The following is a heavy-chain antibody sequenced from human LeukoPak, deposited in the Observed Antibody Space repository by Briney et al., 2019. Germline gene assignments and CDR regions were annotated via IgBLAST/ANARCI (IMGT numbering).Heavy chain of an antibody. V-gene: IGHV4-39*07. D-gene: IGHD1-20*01. CDR3: ARDQGEYNWNSIDY. Sequence: SETLSLTCTVSGGSISSSSYYWGWIRQPPGKGLEWIGSIYYSGSTYYNPSLKGRVTISVDTSKNQFSLKLSSVTAADTAVYYCARDQGEYNWNSIDYWGQGTLVTVSS. J-gene: IGHJ4*02. CDR1: GGSISSSSYY. CDR2: IYYSGST.